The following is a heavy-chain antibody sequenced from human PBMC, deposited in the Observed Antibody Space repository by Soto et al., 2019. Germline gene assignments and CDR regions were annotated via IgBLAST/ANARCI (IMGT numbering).Heavy chain of an antibody. V-gene: IGHV4-4*02. CDR3: ARNRYGCYDFDS. D-gene: IGHD5-12*01. CDR1: NGSMTSSLW. J-gene: IGHJ4*02. CDR2: VAQSGYT. Sequence: QLQLQESGPGLVKPSGTLSLTCTVSNGSMTSSLWCSWVRQSPGKGLEWIGEVAQSGYTSYNPSLKSRLTISQDRSRNQFSLRLTSVTAADTAVYYCARNRYGCYDFDSWGQGTLVTVSS.